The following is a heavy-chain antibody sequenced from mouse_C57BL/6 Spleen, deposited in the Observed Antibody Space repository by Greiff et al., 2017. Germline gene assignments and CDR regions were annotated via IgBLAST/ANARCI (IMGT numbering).Heavy chain of an antibody. V-gene: IGHV1-74*01. D-gene: IGHD2-3*01. J-gene: IGHJ4*01. CDR3: AILYDGYYDYAMDY. CDR2: IHPSDSDT. Sequence: QVQLQQPGAELVKPGASVKVSCKASGYTFTSYWVHWVKQRPGQGLEWIGRIHPSDSDTNYTQKFKGKATITVDKSSSTAYMQLRSLTSEDSAVYYCAILYDGYYDYAMDYWGQGTSVTVSS. CDR1: GYTFTSYW.